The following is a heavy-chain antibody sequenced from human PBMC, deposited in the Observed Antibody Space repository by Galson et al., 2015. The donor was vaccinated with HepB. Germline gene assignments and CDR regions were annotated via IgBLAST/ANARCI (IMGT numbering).Heavy chain of an antibody. D-gene: IGHD3-22*01. V-gene: IGHV1-46*04. J-gene: IGHJ4*02. CDR1: GYTFTSYY. CDR2: INPSGGST. CDR3: ARGSSANYYDSSGPGFDY. Sequence: SVKVSCKASGYTFTSYYMHWVRQAPGQGLEWMGIINPSGGSTSYAQKLQGRVTMTRDTSTSTVYMELSSLRSEDTAVYYCARGSSANYYDSSGPGFDYWGQGTLVTVSS.